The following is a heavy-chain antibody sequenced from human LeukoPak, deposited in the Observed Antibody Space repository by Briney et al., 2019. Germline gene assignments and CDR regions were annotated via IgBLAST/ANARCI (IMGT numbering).Heavy chain of an antibody. CDR3: ASPRIQLGFDP. J-gene: IGHJ5*02. D-gene: IGHD5-18*01. CDR1: GGTFSSYT. Sequence: ASVKVSCKASGGTFSSYTISSVRQAPGQGLEWMGRIITILGIANYAQKFQGRVTITADKSTSTAYMELSSLRSEDTAVYYCASPRIQLGFDPGGQGTLVTVSS. V-gene: IGHV1-69*02. CDR2: IITILGIA.